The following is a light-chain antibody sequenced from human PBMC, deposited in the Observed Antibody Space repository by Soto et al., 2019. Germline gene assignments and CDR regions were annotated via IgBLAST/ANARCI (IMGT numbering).Light chain of an antibody. CDR3: QQYENYWT. V-gene: IGKV1-5*01. J-gene: IGKJ1*01. Sequence: DIQMTQSPSTLSATAGDRVTITCLASQSISSWLAWYQHKPGKAPKLLIYDASNLDSGVPSRFSGSGSGTEFSLTSSDLQPDDCATYYCQQYENYWTFGQGTRVEIK. CDR2: DAS. CDR1: QSISSW.